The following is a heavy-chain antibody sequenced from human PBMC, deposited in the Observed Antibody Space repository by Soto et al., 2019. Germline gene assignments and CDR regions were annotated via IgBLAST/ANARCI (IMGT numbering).Heavy chain of an antibody. D-gene: IGHD2-2*01. CDR1: GGCISSSNYY. CDR3: ARQGRCSISSCYDVGSPYNYFNP. Sequence: PSETLSLTCTVSGGCISSSNYYWGWIRQPPGKGLEWIGTIYYTGSIYYNPSLKSRVTISVDTSRNQFSLELSSVTAADTAVYYCARQGRCSISSCYDVGSPYNYFNPWGQGTLVTVSS. J-gene: IGHJ5*02. V-gene: IGHV4-39*01. CDR2: IYYTGSI.